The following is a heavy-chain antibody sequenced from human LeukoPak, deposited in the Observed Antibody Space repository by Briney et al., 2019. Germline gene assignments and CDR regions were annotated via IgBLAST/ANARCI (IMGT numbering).Heavy chain of an antibody. V-gene: IGHV1-69*06. D-gene: IGHD6-13*01. Sequence: SVKVSCKASGSTFSNYAISWVRQAPGQGLEWMGGIIPIFGTANYAQKFQGRVTITADKSTSTAYMELSSLRSEDTAVYYCARVRIAAAGTSFDYWGQGTLVTVSS. CDR3: ARVRIAAAGTSFDY. CDR2: IIPIFGTA. CDR1: GSTFSNYA. J-gene: IGHJ4*02.